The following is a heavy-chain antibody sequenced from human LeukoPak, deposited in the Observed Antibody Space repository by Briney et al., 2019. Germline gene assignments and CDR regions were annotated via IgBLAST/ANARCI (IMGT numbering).Heavy chain of an antibody. CDR2: TWCDGSNN. Sequence: PGRSLDLSCEASGFTFSSYGMPGVRRAPGKGREGVAVTWCDGSNNYYSASVKGRFTISRDDSKTTVYLLMNSLRAEDTAVYYCAREVAPLYFHYGMDVWGEGTTVTVSS. J-gene: IGHJ6*01. CDR1: GFTFSSYG. CDR3: AREVAPLYFHYGMDV. D-gene: IGHD2-21*01. V-gene: IGHV3-33*01.